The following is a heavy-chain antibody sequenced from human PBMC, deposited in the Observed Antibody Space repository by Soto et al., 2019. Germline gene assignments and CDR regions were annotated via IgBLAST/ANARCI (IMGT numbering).Heavy chain of an antibody. J-gene: IGHJ3*02. CDR3: YTVVRGITSDAFDI. D-gene: IGHD3-10*01. CDR1: GFTFSNAW. CDR2: IKSKTDGGTT. V-gene: IGHV3-15*07. Sequence: PGGSLRLSCAASGFTFSNAWMNWVRQAPGKGLEWVGRIKSKTDGGTTDYAAPVKGRFTISRDDSKNTLYLQMNSLKTEDTAVYYCYTVVRGITSDAFDIWGQGTMVTVSS.